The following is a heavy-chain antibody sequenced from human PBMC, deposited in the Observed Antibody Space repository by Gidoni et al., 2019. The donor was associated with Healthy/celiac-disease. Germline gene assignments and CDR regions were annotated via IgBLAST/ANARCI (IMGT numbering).Heavy chain of an antibody. D-gene: IGHD6-13*01. J-gene: IGHJ5*02. Sequence: EVQLLESGGGLVQPGGSLRLSCAASGFTFCSYAMSWVRQAPGKGLEWDSAISGSGGSTYYADSVKGRFTISRDNSKNTLYLQMNSLRAEDTAVYYCAKCSDSSTGFGFDPWGQGTLVTVSS. CDR3: AKCSDSSTGFGFDP. V-gene: IGHV3-23*01. CDR1: GFTFCSYA. CDR2: ISGSGGST.